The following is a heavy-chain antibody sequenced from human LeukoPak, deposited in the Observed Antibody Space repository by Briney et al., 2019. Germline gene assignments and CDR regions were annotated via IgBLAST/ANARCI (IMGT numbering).Heavy chain of an antibody. CDR2: IKQDGSEK. J-gene: IGHJ5*02. CDR1: GFTFSSYW. D-gene: IGHD2-2*01. Sequence: AGGSLRLSCAASGFTFSSYWMTWVRQAPGKGLEWMANIKQDGSEKYYVDSVKGRFTISRDNAKNSLYLQMNSLRAEDTAIYYCARVSIVVVPGSNWFDPWGQGTLVTVSS. V-gene: IGHV3-7*01. CDR3: ARVSIVVVPGSNWFDP.